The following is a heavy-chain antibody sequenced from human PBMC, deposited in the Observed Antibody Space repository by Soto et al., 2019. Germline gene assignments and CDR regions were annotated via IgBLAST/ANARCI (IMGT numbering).Heavy chain of an antibody. Sequence: GGSLRLCCAASGFTFSSYAMHWVRQDPGKGLEWVAVISYDGSNKYYADSVKGRFTISRDNSKNTLYLQMNSLRAEDTAVYYSARERLGYCTNGVCYYLDYWGQGTLVTVSS. V-gene: IGHV3-30-3*01. J-gene: IGHJ4*02. CDR3: ARERLGYCTNGVCYYLDY. D-gene: IGHD2-8*01. CDR2: ISYDGSNK. CDR1: GFTFSSYA.